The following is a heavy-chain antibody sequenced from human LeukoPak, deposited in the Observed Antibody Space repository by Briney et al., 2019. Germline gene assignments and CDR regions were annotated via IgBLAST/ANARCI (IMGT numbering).Heavy chain of an antibody. CDR1: GFSLSLYT. CDR2: MSSGGSSI. J-gene: IGHJ4*02. V-gene: IGHV3-21*01. D-gene: IGHD6-19*01. Sequence: GSLRLSCAASGFSLSLYTMNWVRQAPGKGLEWVSFMSSGGSSISYADSVKGRFTVSRDDAKTTLFLQMNSLTSEDTAVYYCARTRQQWQVLDYWGQGTLVTVSS. CDR3: ARTRQQWQVLDY.